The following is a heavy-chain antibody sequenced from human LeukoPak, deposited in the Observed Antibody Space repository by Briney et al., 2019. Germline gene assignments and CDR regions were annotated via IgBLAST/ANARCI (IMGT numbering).Heavy chain of an antibody. J-gene: IGHJ3*02. D-gene: IGHD3-9*01. CDR1: GYTFTSYG. CDR3: ATVTLTGYFSDAFDI. CDR2: ISAYNGNT. V-gene: IGHV1-18*01. Sequence: ASVKVSCKASGYTFTSYGISWVRQAPGQGLEWMGWISAYNGNTNYAQKLQGRVTMTTDTSTSTAYMELRSLRSDDTAVYYCATVTLTGYFSDAFDIWGQGTMVTVSS.